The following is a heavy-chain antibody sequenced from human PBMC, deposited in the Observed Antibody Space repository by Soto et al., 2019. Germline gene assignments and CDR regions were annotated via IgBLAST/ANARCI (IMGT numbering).Heavy chain of an antibody. CDR3: ARVRGFYSGSDRGGLGMDV. CDR2: ISSSSSTI. Sequence: EVQLVESVGGLVQPGGSLRLSCAASGFTFSSYSMNWVRQAPGKGLEWVSYISSSSSTIYYADSVKGRFTISRDNAKNSLYLQMNSLGDEYTSVYYCARVRGFYSGSDRGGLGMDVW. CDR1: GFTFSSYS. V-gene: IGHV3-48*02. J-gene: IGHJ6*01. D-gene: IGHD1-26*01.